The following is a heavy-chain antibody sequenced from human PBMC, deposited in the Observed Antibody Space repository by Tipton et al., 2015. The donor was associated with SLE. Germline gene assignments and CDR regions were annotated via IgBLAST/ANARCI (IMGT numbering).Heavy chain of an antibody. V-gene: IGHV4-59*12. Sequence: TLSLTCTVSGGSISSYYWSWIRQPPGKGLEWIGYIYYSGRTYYNPSLKSRISISVDTSKNQLSLKLSSVTAADTAVYYCARFPTYHFDLWGRGTLVTVSS. CDR3: ARFPTYHFDL. CDR2: IYYSGRT. CDR1: GGSISSYY. D-gene: IGHD2-2*01. J-gene: IGHJ4*02.